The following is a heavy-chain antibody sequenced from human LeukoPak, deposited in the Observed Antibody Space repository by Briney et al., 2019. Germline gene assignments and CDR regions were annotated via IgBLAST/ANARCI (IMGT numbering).Heavy chain of an antibody. CDR2: THYRSTWYN. D-gene: IGHD2-2*01. CDR1: GDSVSSNSVT. CDR3: ARRLTQYDCFDP. Sequence: SQTLSLTCAISGDSVSSNSVTWNWIRQSPSRGLEWLGRTHYRSTWYNDYAVSVRGRITVNPDTSKNQFSLHLNSVTPEDTAVYYCARRLTQYDCFDPWGQGILVTVSS. J-gene: IGHJ5*02. V-gene: IGHV6-1*01.